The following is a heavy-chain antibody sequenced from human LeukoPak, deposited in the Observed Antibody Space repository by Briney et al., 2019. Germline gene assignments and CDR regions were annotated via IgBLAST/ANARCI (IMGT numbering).Heavy chain of an antibody. CDR3: ARDRTTGEVDF. CDR1: GFTVSSNY. J-gene: IGHJ4*02. V-gene: IGHV3-66*02. D-gene: IGHD2/OR15-2a*01. Sequence: PGGSLRLSCAASGFTVSSNYMSWVRQAPGKGLECVSVIYSVGSTYYADSVKGRFTVSRDDSKSTLYLQMNSLRAEDTAVYYCARDRTTGEVDFWGQGTLVTVSS. CDR2: IYSVGST.